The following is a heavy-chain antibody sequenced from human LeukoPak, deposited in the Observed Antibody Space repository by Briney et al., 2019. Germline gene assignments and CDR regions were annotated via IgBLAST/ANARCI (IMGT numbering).Heavy chain of an antibody. J-gene: IGHJ6*03. CDR2: IYWHDDK. Sequence: SGPTLVKPTQTLTLTCTFSGFSLSTSGVGVGWIRQPPGKALVWLALIYWHDDKRYRPSLKSRRTITQDTSTNQLVLTMTNMDPVDTATYYCAHSPIAAAGTGDYYYYMDVWGKGTTVTVSS. D-gene: IGHD6-13*01. CDR3: AHSPIAAAGTGDYYYYMDV. V-gene: IGHV2-5*01. CDR1: GFSLSTSGVG.